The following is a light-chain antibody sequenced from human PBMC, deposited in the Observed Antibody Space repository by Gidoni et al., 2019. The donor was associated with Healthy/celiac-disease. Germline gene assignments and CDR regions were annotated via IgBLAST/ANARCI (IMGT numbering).Light chain of an antibody. CDR1: QSVSSN. J-gene: IGKJ2*01. CDR2: GAA. CDR3: QQYNNWPWNT. Sequence: EIVMTQSPATLSVSPGERATLSCRASQSVSSNLAWYQQKPGQAPRLLIYGAATRATGIPARFSGSGSGTEFTLTISSRQSEDFAVYYCQQYNNWPWNTFGQGTKLEIK. V-gene: IGKV3-15*01.